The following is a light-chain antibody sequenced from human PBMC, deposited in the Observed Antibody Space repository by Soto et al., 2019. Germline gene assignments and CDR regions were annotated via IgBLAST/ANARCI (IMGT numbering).Light chain of an antibody. J-gene: IGKJ2*01. V-gene: IGKV1-39*01. CDR3: QQSYSTRVYT. Sequence: DIQMTQSPSSLSASVGDRVTITCRASQSISSYLNWYQQKPGKAPKLLIYAASSLQSGVPSRFSGSGSGPDFTLPISSLQPEDFATYYCQQSYSTRVYTFGQGTKLEIK. CDR1: QSISSY. CDR2: AAS.